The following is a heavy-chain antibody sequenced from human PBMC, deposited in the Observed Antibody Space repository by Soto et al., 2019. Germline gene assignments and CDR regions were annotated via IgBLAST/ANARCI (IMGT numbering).Heavy chain of an antibody. D-gene: IGHD3-9*01. Sequence: QVQLVESVGGVVQPGRSLRLSCAASGFTFSSYTMHWVRQAPGKGLEWVAVISYDGSNKYYADSVKGRFTISRDNSKNTLYLQMNSLRAEDTAVYYCARGVTIFLSYFDYWGQGTLVTVSS. CDR3: ARGVTIFLSYFDY. CDR1: GFTFSSYT. V-gene: IGHV3-30-3*01. J-gene: IGHJ4*02. CDR2: ISYDGSNK.